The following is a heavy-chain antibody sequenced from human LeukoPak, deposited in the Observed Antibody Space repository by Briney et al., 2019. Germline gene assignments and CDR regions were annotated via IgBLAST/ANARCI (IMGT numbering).Heavy chain of an antibody. CDR1: GGSISSYY. J-gene: IGHJ4*02. D-gene: IGHD3-22*01. Sequence: SETLSLTCTVSGGSISSYYWSWIRQPPGKGLEWIGYIYYSGSTNYNPSLKSRVTISVDTSKNQFSLKLSSATAADTAVYYCARSSYDSSGYYYEEGYFDYWGQGTLVTVSS. CDR2: IYYSGST. V-gene: IGHV4-59*01. CDR3: ARSSYDSSGYYYEEGYFDY.